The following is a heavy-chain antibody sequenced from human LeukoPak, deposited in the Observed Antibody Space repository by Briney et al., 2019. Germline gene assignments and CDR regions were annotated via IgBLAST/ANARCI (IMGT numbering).Heavy chain of an antibody. CDR1: GFTFSSYS. CDR3: ARTNVKGIAVAGTVDY. D-gene: IGHD6-19*01. J-gene: IGHJ4*02. Sequence: GGSLRLSCAASGFTFSSYSMNWVRQAPGKGLEWVSYISSSSSTIYYADSVKGRFTISRENAKNSLYLQMNSLRDEDTAVYYCARTNVKGIAVAGTVDYWGQGTLVTVSS. CDR2: ISSSSSTI. V-gene: IGHV3-48*02.